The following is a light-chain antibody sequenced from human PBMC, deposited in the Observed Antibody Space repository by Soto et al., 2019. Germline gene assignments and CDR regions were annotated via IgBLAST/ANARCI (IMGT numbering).Light chain of an antibody. J-gene: IGKJ1*01. CDR1: QSVSSI. CDR3: QQYNNWWT. V-gene: IGKV3-15*01. Sequence: EIMITQSPATLSVSPGERATLSCRASQSVSSILAWYQQKPGQAPRLLIYGASTRATGIPARFSGSGSGTEFTLTINSLQSEDFAVYYCQQYNNWWTLGQGTKVDIK. CDR2: GAS.